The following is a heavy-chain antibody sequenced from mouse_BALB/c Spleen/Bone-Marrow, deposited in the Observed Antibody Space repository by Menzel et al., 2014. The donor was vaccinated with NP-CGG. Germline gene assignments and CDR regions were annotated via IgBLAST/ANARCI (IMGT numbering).Heavy chain of an antibody. Sequence: EVHLVESGGGLVKPGGSLKLSCAASGFTFSSYAMSWVRQTPEKRLEWVATISSGGSYTYYPDSVKGRFTISRDNAKNTLYLQMGSLRSEDTAMYYCARHGITRLLDYWGQGTTLTVSS. CDR1: GFTFSSYA. CDR2: ISSGGSYT. J-gene: IGHJ2*01. D-gene: IGHD2-4*01. V-gene: IGHV5-9-3*01. CDR3: ARHGITRLLDY.